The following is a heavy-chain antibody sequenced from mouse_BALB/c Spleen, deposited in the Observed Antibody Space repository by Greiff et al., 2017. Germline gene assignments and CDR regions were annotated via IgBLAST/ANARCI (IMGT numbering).Heavy chain of an antibody. CDR2: SRNKANDYTT. V-gene: IGHV7-1*02. CDR1: GFTFSDFY. J-gene: IGHJ1*01. Sequence: EVKVVESGGGLVQPGGSLRLSCATSGFTFSDFYMEWVRQPPGKRLEWIAASRNKANDYTTEYSASVKGRFIVSRDTSQSILYLQMNALRAEDTAIYYCARDAGGYFDVWGAGTTVTVSS. CDR3: ARDAGGYFDV.